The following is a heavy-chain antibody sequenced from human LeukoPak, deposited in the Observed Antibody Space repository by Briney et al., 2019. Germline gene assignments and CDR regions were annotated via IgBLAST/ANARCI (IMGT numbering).Heavy chain of an antibody. J-gene: IGHJ4*02. CDR2: ISYDGSNK. CDR3: ARGNRKLDY. V-gene: IGHV3-30*03. CDR1: GFTFSSYG. Sequence: GGSLRLSCAASGFTFSSYGMHWVRQAPGKGLEWVAVISYDGSNKYYADSVKGRFTISRDNSKNTLYLQMNSLRDEDTAVYYCARGNRKLDYWGQGTLVTVSS. D-gene: IGHD2/OR15-2a*01.